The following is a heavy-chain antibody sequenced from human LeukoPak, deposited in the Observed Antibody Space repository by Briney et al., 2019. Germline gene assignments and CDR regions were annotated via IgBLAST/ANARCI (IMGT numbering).Heavy chain of an antibody. D-gene: IGHD2-15*01. V-gene: IGHV3-74*01. J-gene: IGHJ3*02. Sequence: GGSLRLSCAASGFTFSSSWMHWVRQAPGKGLVWVSLINSDGTRIAYADSVKGRFTIPRDNAKNTVYLQMNSLRVEDTAMYYCARILYAFDIWGQGTMVTVSS. CDR1: GFTFSSSW. CDR3: ARILYAFDI. CDR2: INSDGTRI.